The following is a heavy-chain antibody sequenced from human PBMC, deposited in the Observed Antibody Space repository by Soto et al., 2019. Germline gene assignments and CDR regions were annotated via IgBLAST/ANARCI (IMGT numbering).Heavy chain of an antibody. CDR1: GFTFSSYW. V-gene: IGHV3-74*01. CDR3: ARGVITFGGVIAPGYYYDMDV. Sequence: EVQLVESGGGLVQPGGSLRLSCAASGFTFSSYWMHWVRQAPGKGLVWVSRINSDGSSTSYADSVKGRFTISRDNAKNTLYLHMNRLRAEDTAVSYCARGVITFGGVIAPGYYYDMDVWGQWSPFTASS. D-gene: IGHD3-16*02. J-gene: IGHJ6*02. CDR2: INSDGSST.